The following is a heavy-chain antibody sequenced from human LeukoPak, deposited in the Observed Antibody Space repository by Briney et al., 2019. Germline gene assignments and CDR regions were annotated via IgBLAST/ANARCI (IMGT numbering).Heavy chain of an antibody. J-gene: IGHJ6*03. CDR3: AREQDYYYYMDV. Sequence: GSSVKVSCKASGGTFSSCAISWVRQAPGQGLEWMGGIIPIFGTANYAQKFQGRVTITTDESTSTAYMELSSLRSEDTAVYYCAREQDYYYYMDVWGKGTTVTVSS. V-gene: IGHV1-69*05. CDR1: GGTFSSCA. CDR2: IIPIFGTA.